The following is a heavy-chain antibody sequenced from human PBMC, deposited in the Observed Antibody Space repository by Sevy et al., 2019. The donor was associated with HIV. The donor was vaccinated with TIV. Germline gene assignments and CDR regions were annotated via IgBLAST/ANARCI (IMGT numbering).Heavy chain of an antibody. V-gene: IGHV1-8*01. CDR1: GYTFTSYD. D-gene: IGHD3-3*01. CDR3: AIRLRDFWSGYPNPYFDY. CDR2: MNPNSGNT. J-gene: IGHJ4*02. Sequence: ASVKVPCKASGYTFTSYDINWVRQATGQGLEWMGWMNPNSGNTGYAQKFQGRVTMTRNTSISTAYMELSSLRSEDTAVYYCAIRLRDFWSGYPNPYFDYWGQGTLVTVSS.